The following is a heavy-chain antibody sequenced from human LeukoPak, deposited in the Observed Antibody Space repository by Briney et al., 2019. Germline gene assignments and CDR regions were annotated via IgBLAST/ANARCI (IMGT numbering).Heavy chain of an antibody. Sequence: GGSLRLSCAASGFTVSSNYMSWVRQAPGKGLEWVSAIYSGGSTYYADSVKGRFTISRDNSKNTLYLQMNSLRAEDTAVYYCARDPTHYYYGMDVWGQGTTVTVSS. J-gene: IGHJ6*02. CDR2: IYSGGST. V-gene: IGHV3-66*01. CDR3: ARDPTHYYYGMDV. CDR1: GFTVSSNY.